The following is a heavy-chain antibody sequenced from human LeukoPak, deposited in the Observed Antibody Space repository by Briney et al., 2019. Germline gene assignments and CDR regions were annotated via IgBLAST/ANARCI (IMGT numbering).Heavy chain of an antibody. Sequence: ASVKVSCKASGYTFTSYGISWVRQAPGQGLEWMGWISAYNGNTNYAQKLQGRVTMTTDTSTSTAYMELRSLRSDDTAVYYWAKDLGVVVAADYFDYWGQGTLVTVSS. V-gene: IGHV1-18*04. CDR1: GYTFTSYG. CDR2: ISAYNGNT. D-gene: IGHD2-15*01. CDR3: AKDLGVVVAADYFDY. J-gene: IGHJ4*02.